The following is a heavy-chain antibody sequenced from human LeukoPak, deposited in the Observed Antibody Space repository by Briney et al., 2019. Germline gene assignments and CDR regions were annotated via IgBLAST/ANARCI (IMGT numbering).Heavy chain of an antibody. CDR2: IYYSGST. Sequence: SETLCLTCTVSGGSISSYYWSWIRQPPGKGLERIGYIYYSGSTNYNPSLKSRVTISVDTSKNQFSLKLSSVTAADTAVYYCARRGTSYYYYGMDVWGQGTTVTVSS. V-gene: IGHV4-59*01. J-gene: IGHJ6*02. CDR1: GGSISSYY. CDR3: ARRGTSYYYYGMDV. D-gene: IGHD2-2*01.